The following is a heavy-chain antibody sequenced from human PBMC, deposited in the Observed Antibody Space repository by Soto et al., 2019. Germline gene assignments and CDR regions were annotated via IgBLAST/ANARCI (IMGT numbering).Heavy chain of an antibody. D-gene: IGHD3-9*01. V-gene: IGHV3-74*01. CDR2: ISGDGVTT. J-gene: IGHJ4*02. CDR3: AREYYGLLTGYFTDY. CDR1: RFLFSSYW. Sequence: EVQMVESGGDLVQRGGSLRLSCAASRFLFSSYWMHWVRHTPGKGLDWVARISGDGVTTYYADSVTGRFTVSRDNAKNTLSLQISGLRAEDTAVYYCAREYYGLLTGYFTDYWGQGTLVSVSS.